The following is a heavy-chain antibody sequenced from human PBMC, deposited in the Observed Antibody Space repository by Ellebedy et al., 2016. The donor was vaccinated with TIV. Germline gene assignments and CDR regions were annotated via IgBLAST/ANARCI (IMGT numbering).Heavy chain of an antibody. D-gene: IGHD2-21*02. CDR1: GGSLSTYP. CDR3: ARAGHCGGDCCPH. J-gene: IGHJ4*02. V-gene: IGHV1-69*04. CDR2: IIPLLNMA. Sequence: AASVKVSCKTSGGSLSTYPIAWVRQAPGQGLEWIGRIIPLLNMANYAQKLEGRVTITADRSTGTADMELRGLTADDTAVYYCARAGHCGGDCCPHWGQGTQVIVSS.